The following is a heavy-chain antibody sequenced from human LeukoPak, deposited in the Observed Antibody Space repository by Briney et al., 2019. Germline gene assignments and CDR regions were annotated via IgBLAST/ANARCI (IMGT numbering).Heavy chain of an antibody. CDR1: GFTFTNYE. J-gene: IGHJ4*02. D-gene: IGHD3-22*01. CDR3: ARDNYDSSTPYYFDY. V-gene: IGHV3-48*03. Sequence: GGSLRLSCADSGFTFTNYEMTWVRQAPGKGLEWVSYISSSGTTIYYADSVKGRFTISRDNAKNSLYLQMNSLRAEDTAVYYCARDNYDSSTPYYFDYWGQGTLVTVSS. CDR2: ISSSGTTI.